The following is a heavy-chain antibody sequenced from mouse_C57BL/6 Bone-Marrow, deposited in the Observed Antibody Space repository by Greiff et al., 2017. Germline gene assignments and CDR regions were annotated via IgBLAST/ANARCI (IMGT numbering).Heavy chain of an antibody. V-gene: IGHV5-15*01. D-gene: IGHD1-1*01. CDR2: ISNLAYSI. CDR3: AGVGSSSDWYFDV. CDR1: GFTFSDYG. Sequence: EVKVVESGGGLVQPGGSLKLSCAASGFTFSDYGMAWVRQAPRKGPEWVAFISNLAYSIYYADTVTGRFTLSRENAKNTLYLEMSSLRSEDTAMYYCAGVGSSSDWYFDVWGTGTTVTVSS. J-gene: IGHJ1*03.